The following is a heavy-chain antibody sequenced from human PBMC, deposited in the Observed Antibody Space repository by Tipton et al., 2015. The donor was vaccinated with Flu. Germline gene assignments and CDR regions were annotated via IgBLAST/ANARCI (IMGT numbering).Heavy chain of an antibody. D-gene: IGHD5-12*01. CDR1: GGSFSGHY. V-gene: IGHV4-34*01. Sequence: LRLSCVVYGGSFSGHYWSWIRQPPGKGLEWIGEINHSESPNYNPSLKSRVTISVDTSKNQFSLKVTSLTAADTAVYYCARGNGYANVYLDFWGQGTLVTVSS. J-gene: IGHJ4*02. CDR2: INHSESP. CDR3: ARGNGYANVYLDF.